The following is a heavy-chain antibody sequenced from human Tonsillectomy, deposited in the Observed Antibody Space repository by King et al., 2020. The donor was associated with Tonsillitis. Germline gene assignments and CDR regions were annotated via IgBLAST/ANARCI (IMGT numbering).Heavy chain of an antibody. J-gene: IGHJ4*02. D-gene: IGHD2-15*01. V-gene: IGHV3-23*04. Sequence: VQLVESGGGLVQPGGPLRLSCAASGFTFRSYALSWVRQSPGKGLQWVSAISGSGYKKYYIDSVKGRFTISRDNSNNTESLQMNSLRAEDTGVYYCVRERRTGSCADYWGQGTLVTVSS. CDR1: GFTFRSYA. CDR3: VRERRTGSCADY. CDR2: ISGSGYKK.